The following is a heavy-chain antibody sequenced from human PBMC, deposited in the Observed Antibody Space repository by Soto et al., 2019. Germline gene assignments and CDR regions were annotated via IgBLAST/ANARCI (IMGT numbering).Heavy chain of an antibody. D-gene: IGHD2-21*01. Sequence: QVQLAESGGGVVQPGRSLRLSCTTSGFVFNDYDIHWVRQAPGKGLAWLASISYDGSNRYYADSVTGRFTISRDNSKNSLSLQINSLGAEDTAVYYCSRGIKGGLDAWGPGTLVTVSS. J-gene: IGHJ5*02. CDR2: ISYDGSNR. CDR3: SRGIKGGLDA. CDR1: GFVFNDYD. V-gene: IGHV3-30*03.